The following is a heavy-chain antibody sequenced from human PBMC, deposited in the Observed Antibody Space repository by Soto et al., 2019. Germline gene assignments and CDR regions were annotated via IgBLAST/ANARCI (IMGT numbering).Heavy chain of an antibody. Sequence: SVKVSCKASGGTFSSYTISWVRQVPGQGLEWMGRIIPILGIANYAQKFQGRVTITADKSTSTAYMELSSLRSEDTAVYYCARQLRVATIVGPDDYWGQGTLVTVSS. CDR1: GGTFSSYT. CDR3: ARQLRVATIVGPDDY. J-gene: IGHJ4*02. D-gene: IGHD5-12*01. CDR2: IIPILGIA. V-gene: IGHV1-69*02.